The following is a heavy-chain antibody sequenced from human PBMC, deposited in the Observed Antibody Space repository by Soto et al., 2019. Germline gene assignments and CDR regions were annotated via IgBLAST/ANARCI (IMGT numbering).Heavy chain of an antibody. CDR1: GGSISSSSYY. CDR2: IYYSGST. Sequence: QLQLQESGPGLVKPSETLSLTCTVSGGSISSSSYYWGWIRQPPGKGLEWIGSIYYSGSTYYNPSRKSLVTISVDTSKNQFSLKLSSVTAADTAVYYCASLHGYSSSWSPSPFDYWGQGTLVTVSS. J-gene: IGHJ4*02. V-gene: IGHV4-39*01. CDR3: ASLHGYSSSWSPSPFDY. D-gene: IGHD6-13*01.